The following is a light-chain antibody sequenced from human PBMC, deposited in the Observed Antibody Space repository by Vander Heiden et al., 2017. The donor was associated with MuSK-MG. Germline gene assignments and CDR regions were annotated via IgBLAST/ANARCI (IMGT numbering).Light chain of an antibody. J-gene: IGLJ2*01. CDR3: ASWDDSLNGLV. V-gene: IGLV1-44*01. CDR1: SSNIGSNA. CDR2: ANN. Sequence: QSVLTQPPSASGTPGQTVTISCSGSSSNIGSNAVAWYHVLPGTAPKLLMYANNQRPSGVPDRFSGARSGTSASLAIRGLQSEDEAEYYCASWDDSLNGLVFGGGTKMTVL.